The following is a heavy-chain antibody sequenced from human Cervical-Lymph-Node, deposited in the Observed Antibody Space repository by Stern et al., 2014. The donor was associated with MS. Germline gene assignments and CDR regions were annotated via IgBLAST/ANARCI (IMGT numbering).Heavy chain of an antibody. J-gene: IGHJ4*02. CDR1: GFTFSSLW. D-gene: IGHD5-18*01. CDR3: ARGGYSYAFGIDS. Sequence: EVQLVEAGGGLVQPGGSLRLSCAASGFTFSSLWMTWVRQAPGKGLEWVAKIKQDGSETHYVDSVKGRFTISRDNAKNALYLQMNSLRAEDTAMYYCARGGYSYAFGIDSWGQGTLLTVSS. CDR2: IKQDGSET. V-gene: IGHV3-7*03.